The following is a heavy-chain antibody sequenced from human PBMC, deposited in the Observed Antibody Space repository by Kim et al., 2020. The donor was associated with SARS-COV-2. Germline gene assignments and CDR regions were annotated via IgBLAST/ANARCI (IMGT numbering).Heavy chain of an antibody. Sequence: ASVKVSCKVSGYTLTELSMHWVRQAPGKGLEWMGGFDPEDGETIYAQKFQGRVTMTEDTSTDTAYMELSSLRSEDTAVYYCATYVVVPAASPFDYWGQGTLVTVSS. V-gene: IGHV1-24*01. CDR3: ATYVVVPAASPFDY. J-gene: IGHJ4*02. D-gene: IGHD2-2*01. CDR2: FDPEDGET. CDR1: GYTLTELS.